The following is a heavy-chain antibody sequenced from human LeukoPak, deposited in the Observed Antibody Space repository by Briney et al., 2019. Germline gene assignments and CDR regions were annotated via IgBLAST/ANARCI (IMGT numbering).Heavy chain of an antibody. CDR1: GYTLTEAS. Sequence: ASVKVSCKVSGYTLTEASIHWVRQAPGKGLEWMGGLDPEDGETIYAQKFQGRVTMTEDTSTDTAYMELNSLRSEDTAVYYCTTDLTYFYDRFRSDYWCQGTLVTVSS. J-gene: IGHJ4*02. D-gene: IGHD3-22*01. CDR2: LDPEDGET. V-gene: IGHV1-24*01. CDR3: TTDLTYFYDRFRSDY.